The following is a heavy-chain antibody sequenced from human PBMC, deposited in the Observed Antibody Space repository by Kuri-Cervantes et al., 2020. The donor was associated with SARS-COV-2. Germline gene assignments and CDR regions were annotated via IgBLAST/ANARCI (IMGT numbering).Heavy chain of an antibody. Sequence: ASVQVSCKASGYTFTSSAMNWVRQAPGQGLEGMGWINTNTGNPTYAQGFTGRFVFSLDTSASTAYLQISRLKAEDTAVYYCARGYASGYDYRSRDFDYWAQGTLVTVSS. CDR3: ARGYASGYDYRSRDFDY. CDR1: GYTFTSSA. CDR2: INTNTGNP. J-gene: IGHJ4*02. D-gene: IGHD5-12*01. V-gene: IGHV7-4-1*02.